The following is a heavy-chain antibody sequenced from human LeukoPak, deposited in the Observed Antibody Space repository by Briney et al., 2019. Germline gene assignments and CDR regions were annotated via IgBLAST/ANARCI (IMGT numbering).Heavy chain of an antibody. V-gene: IGHV4-4*07. D-gene: IGHD2/OR15-2a*01. CDR1: GGSISNYY. J-gene: IGHJ4*02. CDR3: ARDFYGDDGHHPFDY. Sequence: KSSETLSLTCSVSGGSISNYYWNWLRQPAGKGLEWIGRIYASGSTNYNPSLKSRVTISMDKSKNHFSLNLKSVTAADTAFYYCARDFYGDDGHHPFDYWGQGIQVTVSS. CDR2: IYASGST.